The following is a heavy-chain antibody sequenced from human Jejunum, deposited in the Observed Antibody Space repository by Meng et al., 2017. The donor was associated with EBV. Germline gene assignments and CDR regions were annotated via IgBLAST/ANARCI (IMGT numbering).Heavy chain of an antibody. CDR2: IFHIGTT. Sequence: VLLPECDQGVVKPLGTLSIPSAFAGGSISSSNWWSWVRQPPGKGPEWIGEIFHIGTTNYNPTLKSRVTMSVDKSKNHFSLKLTSVTAADTAVYYCARDGGPSGSYAYWFDPWGQGTLVTVSS. J-gene: IGHJ5*02. CDR1: GGSISSSNW. V-gene: IGHV4-4*02. CDR3: ARDGGPSGSYAYWFDP. D-gene: IGHD1-26*01.